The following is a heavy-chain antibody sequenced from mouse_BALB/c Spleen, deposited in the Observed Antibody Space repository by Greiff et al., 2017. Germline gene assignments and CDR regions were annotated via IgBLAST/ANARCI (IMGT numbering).Heavy chain of an antibody. CDR3: ARSGTTTATFAMDY. Sequence: EVKLVESGGGLVQPGGSRKLSCAASGFTFSSFGMHWVRQAPEKGLEWVAYISSGSSTIYYADTVKGRFTISRDNPKNTLFLQMTSLRSEDTAMYYCARSGTTTATFAMDYWGQGTSVTVSS. CDR1: GFTFSSFG. CDR2: ISSGSSTI. V-gene: IGHV5-17*02. D-gene: IGHD1-2*01. J-gene: IGHJ4*01.